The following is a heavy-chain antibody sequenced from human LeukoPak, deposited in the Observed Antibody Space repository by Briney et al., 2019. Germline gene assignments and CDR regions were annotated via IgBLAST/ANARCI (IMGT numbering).Heavy chain of an antibody. CDR3: ARWGLRYFDDNWFDP. Sequence: ETLSLTCTVSGGSISSYYWSWIRQPPGKGLEWVGYIYYSGSTNFNPSLKSRVTISVDTSKNQFSLKLSSVTAADTAVYYCARWGLRYFDDNWFDPWGQGTLVTVSS. V-gene: IGHV4-59*01. D-gene: IGHD3-9*01. CDR2: IYYSGST. J-gene: IGHJ5*02. CDR1: GGSISSYY.